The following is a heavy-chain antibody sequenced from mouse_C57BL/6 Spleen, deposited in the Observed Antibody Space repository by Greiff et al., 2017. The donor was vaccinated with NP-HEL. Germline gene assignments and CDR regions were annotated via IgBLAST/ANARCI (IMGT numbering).Heavy chain of an antibody. Sequence: EVKLMESGPGLVKPSQSLSLTCSVTGYSITSGYYWNWIRQFPGNKLEWMGYISYDGSNNYNPSLKNRISITRDTSKNQFFLKLNSVTTEDTATYYCARDTGFYAMDYWGQGTSVTVSS. D-gene: IGHD2-2*01. CDR2: ISYDGSN. J-gene: IGHJ4*01. CDR3: ARDTGFYAMDY. V-gene: IGHV3-6*01. CDR1: GYSITSGYY.